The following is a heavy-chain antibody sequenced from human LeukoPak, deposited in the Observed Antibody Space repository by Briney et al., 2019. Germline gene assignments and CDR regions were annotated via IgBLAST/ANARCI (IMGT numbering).Heavy chain of an antibody. J-gene: IGHJ3*02. D-gene: IGHD3-16*01. Sequence: SETLSLTCTVSGGSISSYYWSWIRQPPGKGLEWIGYIYYSGSTNYNPSLKSRVTISVDTSKNQFSLKLSSVTAADTAVYYCARMLENDAFDIWGQGTMVTVSS. V-gene: IGHV4-59*08. CDR3: ARMLENDAFDI. CDR1: GGSISSYY. CDR2: IYYSGST.